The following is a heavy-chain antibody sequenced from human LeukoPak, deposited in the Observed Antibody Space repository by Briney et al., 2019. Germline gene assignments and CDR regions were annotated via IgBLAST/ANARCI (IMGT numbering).Heavy chain of an antibody. CDR3: ARIQKGHSLFDY. CDR1: GFTFSDYY. V-gene: IGHV3-11*01. CDR2: ISSSGSTI. D-gene: IGHD6-13*01. Sequence: PGGSLRRSCGASGFTFSDYYMSWIRHSPGDGLEWVSYISSSGSTIYYADSGKGRFTISRDNAKTSLYLPMNSLRAEDTAVYYCARIQKGHSLFDYWGQGTLVTVSS. J-gene: IGHJ4*02.